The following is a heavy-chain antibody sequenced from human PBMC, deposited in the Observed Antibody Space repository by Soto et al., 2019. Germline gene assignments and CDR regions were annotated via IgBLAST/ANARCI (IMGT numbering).Heavy chain of an antibody. CDR2: IIPILGIA. CDR1: GGTFSSYT. D-gene: IGHD6-13*01. Sequence: QVQLVQSGAEVKKPGSSVKVSCKASGGTFSSYTISWVRQAPGQGLEWMGRIIPILGIANYAQKFQGRVTITADKSTSTAYMELSSLRSEDTAVYYCARASRREQQLVPYYYYGMDVWGQGTTVTVSS. V-gene: IGHV1-69*02. CDR3: ARASRREQQLVPYYYYGMDV. J-gene: IGHJ6*02.